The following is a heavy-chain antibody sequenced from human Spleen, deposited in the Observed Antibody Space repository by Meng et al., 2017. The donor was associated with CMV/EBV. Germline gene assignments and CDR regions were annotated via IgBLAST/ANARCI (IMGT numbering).Heavy chain of an antibody. V-gene: IGHV1-69*10. CDR3: ARAETRNDAFDI. CDR1: GGTFTSYG. CDR2: TVPMFGIV. D-gene: IGHD1/OR15-1a*01. J-gene: IGHJ3*02. Sequence: SVKVSCKASGGTFTSYGVSWVRQPPGQGLEWMGGTVPMFGIVNYAQKFQGRVTISADKSTSTAYMELSLESDDTAVYYCARAETRNDAFDIWGQGTMVTVSS.